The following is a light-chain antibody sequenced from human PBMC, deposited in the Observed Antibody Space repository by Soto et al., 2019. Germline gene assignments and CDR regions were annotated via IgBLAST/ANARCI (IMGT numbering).Light chain of an antibody. J-gene: IGKJ1*01. V-gene: IGKV1-5*01. CDR3: QQYNSYSMT. CDR2: DAS. Sequence: DIQMTQSPSTLSASVGDRVTITCRASHSISSWLAWYQQKPGKAPNLLIYDASSLEGGVPSRFSGSGSGTEFTLIISSLQPDDFATYYCQQYNSYSMTFGQGTKVDIK. CDR1: HSISSW.